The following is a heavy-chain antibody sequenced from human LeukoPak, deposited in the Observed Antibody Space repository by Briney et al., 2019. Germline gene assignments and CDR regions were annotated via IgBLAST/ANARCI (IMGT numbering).Heavy chain of an antibody. V-gene: IGHV3-7*01. CDR3: ARDRAYSTFDI. Sequence: GGSLRLSCAASRFTFSSSWMARVRQAPGKGLEWVSNIDGDGSTKNYVDSVKGRFTVSRDNAKNSLYLQMNSLKDEDTAVYYCARDRAYSTFDIWGQGTMVTVSS. J-gene: IGHJ3*02. CDR2: IDGDGSTK. CDR1: RFTFSSSW. D-gene: IGHD6-13*01.